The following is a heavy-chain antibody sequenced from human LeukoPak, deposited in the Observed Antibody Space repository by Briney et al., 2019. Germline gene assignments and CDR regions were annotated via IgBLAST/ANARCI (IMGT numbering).Heavy chain of an antibody. CDR2: ISAYNGNT. D-gene: IGHD2-2*01. CDR1: GYTFTSYG. Sequence: ASVKVSCKASGYTFTSYGISWVRQAPGQGLEWMGWISAYNGNTNYAQKLQGRVTTTTDTSTSTAYMELRSLRSDDTAVYYCARDQIVVVPDYYYYYYMDVWGKGTTVTVSS. CDR3: ARDQIVVVPDYYYYYYMDV. J-gene: IGHJ6*03. V-gene: IGHV1-18*01.